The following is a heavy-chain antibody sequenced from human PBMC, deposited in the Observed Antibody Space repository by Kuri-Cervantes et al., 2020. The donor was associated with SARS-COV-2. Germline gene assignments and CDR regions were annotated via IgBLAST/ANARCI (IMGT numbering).Heavy chain of an antibody. CDR3: TRDYYDSSGVY. J-gene: IGHJ4*02. Sequence: GESLKISCAASGFTFSSYWMHWVRQAPGKGLVWVSRINSDGSSTSYADSVKDRFTISRDNAKNTLYLQMNSLRAEDTAVYYCTRDYYDSSGVYWSQGTLVTVSS. V-gene: IGHV3-74*01. D-gene: IGHD3-22*01. CDR2: INSDGSST. CDR1: GFTFSSYW.